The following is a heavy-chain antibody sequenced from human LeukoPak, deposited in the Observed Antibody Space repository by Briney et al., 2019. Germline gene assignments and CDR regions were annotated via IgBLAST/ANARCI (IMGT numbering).Heavy chain of an antibody. CDR2: IYPGDSDT. CDR3: AGTYSSGSYYYHYFDY. Sequence: GESLKISCKGSGYSFTSYWIGWVRQIPGKGLEWMGIIYPGDSDTRYSPSFQGQVTISADKSISTAYLQWSSMKASDTAMYYCAGTYSSGSYYYHYFDYWGQGTLVTVSS. J-gene: IGHJ4*02. V-gene: IGHV5-51*01. D-gene: IGHD3-10*01. CDR1: GYSFTSYW.